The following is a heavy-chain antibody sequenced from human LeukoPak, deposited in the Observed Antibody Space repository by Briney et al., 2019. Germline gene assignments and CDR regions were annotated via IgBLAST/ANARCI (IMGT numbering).Heavy chain of an antibody. J-gene: IGHJ4*02. V-gene: IGHV3-21*01. Sequence: GGSLRLSCAASGFTFSSYGMSWVRQAPGKGLEWVSSISSSSSYIYYADSVKGRFTISRDNAKNSLYLQMNSLRAEDTAVYYCAREILAPGKTHDYWGQGTTVIVSS. CDR3: AREILAPGKTHDY. CDR1: GFTFSSYG. CDR2: ISSSSSYI.